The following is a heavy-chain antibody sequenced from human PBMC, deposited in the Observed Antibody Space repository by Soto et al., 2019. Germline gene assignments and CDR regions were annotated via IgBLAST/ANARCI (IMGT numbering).Heavy chain of an antibody. CDR1: GFTFSDYY. D-gene: IGHD6-13*01. J-gene: IGHJ6*02. V-gene: IGHV3-11*01. CDR2: ISSSGSTI. CDR3: ARDPYSSSWPALDYYYYGMDV. Sequence: GGSLRLSCAASGFTFSDYYMSWIRQAPGKGLEWVSYISSSGSTIYYADSVKGRFTISRDNAKNSLYLQMNSLRAEDTAVYYCARDPYSSSWPALDYYYYGMDVWGQGTTVTSP.